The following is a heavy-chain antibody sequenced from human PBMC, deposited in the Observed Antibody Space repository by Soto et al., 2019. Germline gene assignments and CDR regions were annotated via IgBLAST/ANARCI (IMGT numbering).Heavy chain of an antibody. CDR3: ARRRLSGIAVAPPDYFYYGMDV. Sequence: SETLSLTCTVSGGSISSSSYYWGWIRQPPGKGLEWIGSIYYSGSTYYNPSLKSRVTISVDTSKNQFSLKLSSVTAADTAVYYCARRRLSGIAVAPPDYFYYGMDVWGQGTTVTVPS. CDR1: GGSISSSSYY. CDR2: IYYSGST. V-gene: IGHV4-39*01. D-gene: IGHD6-19*01. J-gene: IGHJ6*02.